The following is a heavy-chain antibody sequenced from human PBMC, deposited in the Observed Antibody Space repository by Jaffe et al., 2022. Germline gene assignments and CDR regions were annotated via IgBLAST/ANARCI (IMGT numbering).Heavy chain of an antibody. CDR2: INPSGGST. V-gene: IGHV1-46*03. CDR3: ARATIADDYIWGSYRYSGYFDY. CDR1: GYTFTSYY. J-gene: IGHJ4*02. Sequence: QVQLVQSGAEVKKPGASVKVSCKASGYTFTSYYMHWVRQAPGQGLEWMGIINPSGGSTSYAQKFQGRVTMTRDTSTSTVYMELSSLRSEDTAVYYCARATIADDYIWGSYRYSGYFDYWGQGTLVTVSS. D-gene: IGHD3-16*02.